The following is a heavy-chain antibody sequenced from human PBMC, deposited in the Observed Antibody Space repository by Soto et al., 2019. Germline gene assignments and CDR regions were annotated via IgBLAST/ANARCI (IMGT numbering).Heavy chain of an antibody. CDR1: GFTFSSYA. Sequence: QVQLVESGGGVVQPGRSLRLSCAASGFTFSSYAMHWVRQAPGKGLEWVAVISYDGSNKYYADSVKGRFTISRDNSKNTLYLQMNSLRAEDTAVYYCASTLQYYYGSGLPYYFDYWGQGTLVSVSS. D-gene: IGHD3-10*01. J-gene: IGHJ4*02. CDR3: ASTLQYYYGSGLPYYFDY. V-gene: IGHV3-30-3*01. CDR2: ISYDGSNK.